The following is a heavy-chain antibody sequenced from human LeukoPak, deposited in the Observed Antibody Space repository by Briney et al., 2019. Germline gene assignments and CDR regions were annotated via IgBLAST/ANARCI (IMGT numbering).Heavy chain of an antibody. V-gene: IGHV3-23*01. CDR1: GFTFNTNA. Sequence: PGGSLRLSCAASGFTFNTNAMSWVRQAPGKGLEWVSAISGSGGSTYYADSVKGRFTISRDNSKNTLYLQMNSLKTEDTAVYYCTTRPPNQYGGSAYHFEYWGLGTLVTVSS. J-gene: IGHJ4*02. CDR2: ISGSGGST. D-gene: IGHD3-22*01. CDR3: TTRPPNQYGGSAYHFEY.